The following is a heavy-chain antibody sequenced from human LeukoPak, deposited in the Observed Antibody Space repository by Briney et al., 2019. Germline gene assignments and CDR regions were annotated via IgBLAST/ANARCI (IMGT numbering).Heavy chain of an antibody. D-gene: IGHD2-15*01. CDR2: IIPIFGTA. V-gene: IGHV1-69*05. J-gene: IGHJ2*01. CDR3: ARMVLASNWYFDL. Sequence: GASVKVSCKACGSTFSSYAMRCVRQAPGQEIEWMGRIIPIFGTANYAQKFQGRVTITTDESTSTAYMELSSLRSEDTAVYYCARMVLASNWYFDLWGRGTLVTVSS. CDR1: GSTFSSYA.